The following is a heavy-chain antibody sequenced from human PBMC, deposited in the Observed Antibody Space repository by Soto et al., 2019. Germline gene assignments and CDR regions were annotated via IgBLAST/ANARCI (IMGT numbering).Heavy chain of an antibody. J-gene: IGHJ6*02. CDR2: IIPIFGTA. Sequence: GASVKVSCKASGGTFSSYAISWVRQAPGQGLEWMGGIIPIFGTANYAQKFQGRVTITADESTSTAYMELSSLRSEDTAVYYCARDQDSNYYYYYGMDVWGQGTTVTVSS. D-gene: IGHD4-4*01. CDR1: GGTFSSYA. CDR3: ARDQDSNYYYYYGMDV. V-gene: IGHV1-69*13.